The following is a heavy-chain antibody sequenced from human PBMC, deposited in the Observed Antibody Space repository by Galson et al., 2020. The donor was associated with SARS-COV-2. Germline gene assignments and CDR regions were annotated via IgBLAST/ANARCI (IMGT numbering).Heavy chain of an antibody. CDR1: GFTFSSYA. CDR3: AREGVVVPNWFDP. D-gene: IGHD2-2*01. V-gene: IGHV3-30*04. J-gene: IGHJ5*02. CDR2: ISYDGINK. Sequence: GESLKISCAASGFTFSSYAMHWVRQAPGKGLEWVAVISYDGINKYYADSVKGRFTISRDNSKNTLYLQMNSLRAEDTAVYYCAREGVVVPNWFDPWGQGTLVTVSS.